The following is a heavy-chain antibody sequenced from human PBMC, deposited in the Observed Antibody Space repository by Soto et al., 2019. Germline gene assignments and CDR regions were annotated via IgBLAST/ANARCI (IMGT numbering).Heavy chain of an antibody. V-gene: IGHV3-23*01. CDR1: GFTFSSYA. J-gene: IGHJ4*02. CDR2: ISGSGGST. Sequence: PGGSLRLSCAASGFTFSSYAMSWVRQAPGKGLEWVSAISGSGGSTYYADSVKGRFTISRDNSKNTLYLQMNSLRADDTAVYYCARANYDFWSGSEFDYWGQGTLVTVSS. D-gene: IGHD3-3*01. CDR3: ARANYDFWSGSEFDY.